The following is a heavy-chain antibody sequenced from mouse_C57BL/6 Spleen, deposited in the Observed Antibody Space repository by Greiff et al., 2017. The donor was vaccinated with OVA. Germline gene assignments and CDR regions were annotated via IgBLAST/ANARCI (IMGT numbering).Heavy chain of an antibody. CDR3: ARGVYDEGFDY. J-gene: IGHJ2*01. CDR1: GFTFSSYA. CDR2: ISDGGSYP. V-gene: IGHV5-4*03. Sequence: EVNVVESGGGLVKPGGSLKLSCAASGFTFSSYAMSWVRQPPEKRLVWVATISDGGSYPYYPANVKGRFTISRNKTKNNLYQQMSHLKADDTAKYYGARGVYDEGFDYWGQGTTLTVSS. D-gene: IGHD2-12*01.